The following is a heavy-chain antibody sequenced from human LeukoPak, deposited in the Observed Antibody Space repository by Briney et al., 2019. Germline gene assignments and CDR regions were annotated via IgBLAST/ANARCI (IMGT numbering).Heavy chain of an antibody. Sequence: SETLSLTCTVSGGSFSSGNYYWSWIRQPPGTGLEWIGYIFYSGSTNYNPSLKSRVTILVDTSKNQFSLKLGSVTAADTAVYYCARGNHSSSWNSYYYYGMDVWGQGTTVTVSS. CDR2: IFYSGST. J-gene: IGHJ6*02. CDR3: ARGNHSSSWNSYYYYGMDV. V-gene: IGHV4-61*01. CDR1: GGSFSSGNYY. D-gene: IGHD6-13*01.